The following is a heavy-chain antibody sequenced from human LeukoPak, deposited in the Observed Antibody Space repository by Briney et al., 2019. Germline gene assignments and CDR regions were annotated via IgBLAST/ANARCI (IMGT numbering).Heavy chain of an antibody. D-gene: IGHD6-13*01. CDR1: GGSISSYY. J-gene: IGHJ6*02. V-gene: IGHV4-59*01. Sequence: ASETLSLTCTVSGGSISSYYWSWIRQPPGKGLEWIGYIYYSGSTNYNPSLKSRVTISVDTSKNQFSLKLSSVTAADTTASYSARDSSVDELAAAGPFGMDVWGQGTTVTVSS. CDR3: ARDSSVDELAAAGPFGMDV. CDR2: IYYSGST.